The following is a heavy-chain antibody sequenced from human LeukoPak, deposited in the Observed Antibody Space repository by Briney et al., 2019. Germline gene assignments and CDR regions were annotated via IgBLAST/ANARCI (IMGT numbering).Heavy chain of an antibody. CDR3: AKDLIRTTVTRGGYMDV. J-gene: IGHJ6*03. D-gene: IGHD4-17*01. CDR1: GFTFSNYA. CDR2: IGNSGGST. V-gene: IGHV3-23*01. Sequence: TGGSLRLSCAASGFTFSNYAMSWLRQAPGKGLEWVSTIGNSGGSTYYADSVKGRFTIARDDPENTLFLQMNSLRAEDTAVYYCAKDLIRTTVTRGGYMDVWGKGTTVTISS.